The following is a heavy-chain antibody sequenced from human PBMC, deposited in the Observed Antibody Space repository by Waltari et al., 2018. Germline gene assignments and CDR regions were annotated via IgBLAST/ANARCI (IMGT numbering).Heavy chain of an antibody. CDR2: INSDGSTT. J-gene: IGHJ6*02. Sequence: EVQLVESGGVLVQPGGSLRLSCEASGFTFSSYWMHWVRQAPGKGLVWVSRINSDGSTTAYADSVKGRFTISRDNAKNTLNLQMNSLRAEDTAVYYCVRAPSRWHEHGFYYYGLDVWGQGTTVTVSS. D-gene: IGHD6-13*01. V-gene: IGHV3-74*01. CDR3: VRAPSRWHEHGFYYYGLDV. CDR1: GFTFSSYW.